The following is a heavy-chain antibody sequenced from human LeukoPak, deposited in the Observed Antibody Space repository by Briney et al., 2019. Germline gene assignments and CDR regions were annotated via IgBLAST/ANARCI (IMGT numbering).Heavy chain of an antibody. CDR1: GFTFSSYW. V-gene: IGHV3-7*04. Sequence: PGGSLRLSCAASGFTFSSYWMSWVRQAPGKGLEWVANIKQDGSEKYYVDSVKGRFTISRDNAKNSLCLRMNSLRAEDTAVYYCARDSGSGGVDYWGQGTLVTVSS. CDR2: IKQDGSEK. CDR3: ARDSGSGGVDY. D-gene: IGHD3-10*01. J-gene: IGHJ4*02.